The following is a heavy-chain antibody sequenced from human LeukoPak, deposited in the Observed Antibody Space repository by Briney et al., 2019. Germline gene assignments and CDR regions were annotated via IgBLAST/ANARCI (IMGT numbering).Heavy chain of an antibody. Sequence: PSETLSLTCTVSGGSIRSSIYYWGWVRQPPGTGLEWIGSIYFSGSTYYNPSLKSRVTISVDTSKNQFSLKLSSVTAADTALYYCARDIGSQMTTISDWFDPWGQGTLVTVSS. V-gene: IGHV4-39*07. CDR2: IYFSGST. CDR3: ARDIGSQMTTISDWFDP. D-gene: IGHD4-11*01. CDR1: GGSIRSSIYY. J-gene: IGHJ5*02.